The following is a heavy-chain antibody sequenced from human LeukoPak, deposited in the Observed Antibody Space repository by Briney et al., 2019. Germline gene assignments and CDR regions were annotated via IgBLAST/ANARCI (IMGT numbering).Heavy chain of an antibody. J-gene: IGHJ4*02. V-gene: IGHV1-2*06. CDR2: INPNSGGT. CDR1: GYTFTGYY. CDR3: ARPMLGYCSGGSCYHFDY. Sequence: GASVKVSCKASGYTFTGYYMHWVRQAPGQGLEWMGRINPNSGGTNYAQKFQGRVTMTRDTSISTAYMELSRLRSDDTAVYYCARPMLGYCSGGSCYHFDYWGQGTLVTVSS. D-gene: IGHD2-15*01.